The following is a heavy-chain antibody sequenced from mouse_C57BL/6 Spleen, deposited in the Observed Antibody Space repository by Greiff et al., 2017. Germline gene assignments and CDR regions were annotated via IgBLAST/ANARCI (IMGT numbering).Heavy chain of an antibody. CDR1: GYAFTNYL. Sequence: QVQLQQSGAELVRPGTSVKVSCKASGYAFTNYLIEWVKQRPGQGLEWIGVINPGSGGTNYNEKFKGKATLTADKSSSTAYMQLSSLTSEDSAVYFCARVYYYDDWFAYWGQGTLVTVSA. CDR2: INPGSGGT. J-gene: IGHJ3*01. D-gene: IGHD2-4*01. V-gene: IGHV1-54*01. CDR3: ARVYYYDDWFAY.